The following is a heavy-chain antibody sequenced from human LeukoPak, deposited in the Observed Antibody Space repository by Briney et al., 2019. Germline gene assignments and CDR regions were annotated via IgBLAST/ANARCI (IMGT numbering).Heavy chain of an antibody. Sequence: GGSLRLSCAASGFTFSDYYMSWIRQAPGKGLEWVSYISSSGSTIYYADSVKGRFTISRDNAKNSLYLQMNSLRAEDTAVYYCAREVRDGDLPFDYWGQGTLVTVSS. CDR2: ISSSGSTI. J-gene: IGHJ4*02. CDR3: AREVRDGDLPFDY. V-gene: IGHV3-11*04. CDR1: GFTFSDYY. D-gene: IGHD4-17*01.